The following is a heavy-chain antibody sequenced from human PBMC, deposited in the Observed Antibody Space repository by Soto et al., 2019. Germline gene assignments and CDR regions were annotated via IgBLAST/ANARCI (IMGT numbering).Heavy chain of an antibody. J-gene: IGHJ1*01. CDR1: GGSISSGDYY. D-gene: IGHD1-1*01. V-gene: IGHV4-30-4*01. CDR2: IYYSGTT. Sequence: QVQLQESGPGLVKPSQTLSLTCTVSGGSISSGDYYWSWIRQPPGKGLEWIGKIYYSGTTFYNPSLESRVSISVDTSKNLFSLNLSSVTAADTAIYYCARGLWNDVFQYWGRGILVTVSS. CDR3: ARGLWNDVFQY.